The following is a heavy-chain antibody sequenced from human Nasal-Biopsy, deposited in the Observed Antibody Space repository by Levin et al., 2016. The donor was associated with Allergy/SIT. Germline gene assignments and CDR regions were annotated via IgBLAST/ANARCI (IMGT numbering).Heavy chain of an antibody. CDR3: ARDTSAWRAASMDV. D-gene: IGHD6-13*01. CDR1: GYTFTDYW. J-gene: IGHJ6*02. V-gene: IGHV1-2*02. Sequence: ASVKVSCKASGYTFTDYWIHWVRQAPGQRLEWMGWINPNNGRTKYAEKFEGRVTLTTDISISAAYMDLSRLTSDDTAVYYCARDTSAWRAASMDVWGQGTTVTVSS. CDR2: INPNNGRT.